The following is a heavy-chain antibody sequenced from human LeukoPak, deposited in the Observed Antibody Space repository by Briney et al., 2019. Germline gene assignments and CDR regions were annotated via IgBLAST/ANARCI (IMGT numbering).Heavy chain of an antibody. V-gene: IGHV4-59*01. CDR2: IYYSGST. CDR3: AREYSSSWYAFFDY. Sequence: PSETLSLTCTVSGGSISSYYWSWIRQPPGKGLERIGYIYYSGSTNYNPSLKSRVTISVDTSKNQFSLKLSSVTAADTAVYYCAREYSSSWYAFFDYWGQGTLVTVSS. J-gene: IGHJ4*02. CDR1: GGSISSYY. D-gene: IGHD6-13*01.